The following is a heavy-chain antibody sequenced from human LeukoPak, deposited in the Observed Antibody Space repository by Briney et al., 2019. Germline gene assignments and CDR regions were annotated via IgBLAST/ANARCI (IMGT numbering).Heavy chain of an antibody. D-gene: IGHD3-10*01. CDR2: ISSSSSYI. Sequence: GGSLRLSCAASGFSVSTTYMSWVRQAPGKGLEWVSSISSSSSYIYYADSVKGRFTISRDNAKNSLYLQMNSLRAEDTAVYYCARDGLWFGEFFSGLVPKSQYFQHWGQGTLVTVSS. CDR3: ARDGLWFGEFFSGLVPKSQYFQH. J-gene: IGHJ1*01. CDR1: GFSVSTTY. V-gene: IGHV3-21*01.